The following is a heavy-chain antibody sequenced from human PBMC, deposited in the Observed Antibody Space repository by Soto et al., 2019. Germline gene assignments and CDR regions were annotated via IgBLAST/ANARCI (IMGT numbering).Heavy chain of an antibody. CDR2: IIPIFGTA. CDR3: ATPLERYQLLRSYDAFDI. V-gene: IGHV1-69*13. D-gene: IGHD2-2*01. Sequence: SVKVSCKASGGTFSSYAISWVRQAPGQGLEWMGGIIPIFGTANYAQKFQGRVTITADESTSTAYMELSSLRSEDTAVYYCATPLERYQLLRSYDAFDIWGQGTMVTVSS. CDR1: GGTFSSYA. J-gene: IGHJ3*02.